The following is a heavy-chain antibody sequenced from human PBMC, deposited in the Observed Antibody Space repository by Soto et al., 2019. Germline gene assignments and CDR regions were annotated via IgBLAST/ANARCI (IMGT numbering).Heavy chain of an antibody. CDR3: AKGGRMLRDRRYYSGMDV. CDR2: ISSSSSYI. V-gene: IGHV3-21*01. CDR1: GFTISSYS. D-gene: IGHD3-10*01. J-gene: IGHJ6*02. Sequence: PGGSLRLSCAASGFTISSYSMNWVRQAPGKGLEWVSSISSSSSYIYYADSVKGRFTISRDNAKNSLYLQMNSLRAEDTAVYYCAKGGRMLRDRRYYSGMDVWGQGTTVTVSS.